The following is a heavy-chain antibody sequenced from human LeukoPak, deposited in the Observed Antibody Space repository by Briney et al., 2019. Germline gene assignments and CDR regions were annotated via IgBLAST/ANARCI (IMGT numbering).Heavy chain of an antibody. V-gene: IGHV3-33*01. J-gene: IGHJ6*02. D-gene: IGHD3-9*01. CDR1: GFPFSYYG. Sequence: GGSLRLSCATSGFPFSYYGMHWVRQAPGKGPEWVAVIWYDGSKKYYADSVKGRFTISRDNSKNTLYLQMNSLRAEDTAVYYYARVANITTFGMDVWGQGTTATVSS. CDR3: ARVANITTFGMDV. CDR2: IWYDGSKK.